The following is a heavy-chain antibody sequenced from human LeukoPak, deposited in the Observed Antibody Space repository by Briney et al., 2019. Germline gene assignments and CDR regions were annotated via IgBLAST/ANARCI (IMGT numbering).Heavy chain of an antibody. CDR2: VRGKPHSSAT. V-gene: IGHV3-73*01. CDR1: GFGFSASA. CDR3: SREGTTAPAGTAQDY. J-gene: IGHJ4*02. D-gene: IGHD4-11*01. Sequence: GGSLKLSCVASGFGFSASAIHWVRQASGRGLEWVGRVRGKPHSSATSYGASVQGRFTISRDNSKNTAYLQMNSLKIEDTAVYYCSREGTTAPAGTAQDYWGQGTLVIVSS.